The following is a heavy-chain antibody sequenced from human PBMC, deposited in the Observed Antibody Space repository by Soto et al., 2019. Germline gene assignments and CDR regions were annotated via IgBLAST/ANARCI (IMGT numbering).Heavy chain of an antibody. D-gene: IGHD3-10*01. V-gene: IGHV3-30*04. J-gene: IGHJ4*02. CDR3: ARGAITVVRGIDY. CDR1: GLTFRTYA. Sequence: QVQLVESGGGVVQPGGSLRLSCVDSGLTFRTYAMHWVRQAPGKGLEWVAVISYAGSNKYYTESVEGRFTTTRDNSNNTLFLQMNSLRLDDTAVYYCARGAITVVRGIDYWGQGTPVTVSS. CDR2: ISYAGSNK.